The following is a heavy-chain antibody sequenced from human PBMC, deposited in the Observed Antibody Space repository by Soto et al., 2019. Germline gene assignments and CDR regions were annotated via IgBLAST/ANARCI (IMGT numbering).Heavy chain of an antibody. CDR2: IYSGGST. Sequence: AGGSLRLSCAASGFTVSRSYMSWVRQAPGKGLEWVSVIYSGGSTNYADSVKGRFTISRDNSKNTLYLQMNSLRVEDTAVYYCARDTYYYDSSGQPYWGQGTLVTSPQ. CDR1: GFTVSRSY. V-gene: IGHV3-53*01. J-gene: IGHJ4*02. CDR3: ARDTYYYDSSGQPY. D-gene: IGHD3-22*01.